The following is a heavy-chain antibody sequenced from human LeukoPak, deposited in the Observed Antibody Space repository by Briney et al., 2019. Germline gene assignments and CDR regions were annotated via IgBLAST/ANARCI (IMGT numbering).Heavy chain of an antibody. CDR1: GYTFTSYG. CDR2: INPNSGGT. J-gene: IGHJ5*02. CDR3: ARDIVAARFDP. Sequence: ASVKVSCKASGYTFTSYGISWVRQAPGQGLEWMGWINPNSGGTNYAQKFQGRVTMTRDTSISTAYMELSRLRSDDTAVYYCARDIVAARFDPWGQGTLVTVSS. V-gene: IGHV1-2*02. D-gene: IGHD6-13*01.